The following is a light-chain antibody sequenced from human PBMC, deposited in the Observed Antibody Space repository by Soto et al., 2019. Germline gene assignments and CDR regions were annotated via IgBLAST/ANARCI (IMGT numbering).Light chain of an antibody. V-gene: IGKV3-15*01. Sequence: EIVMTQSPVTLSVSPGERATLSCRASQSVGSNLAWYQQKPGQAPRLLVYSSSTRATDVPARFTGSGSGTESTLTVSSLQSADVAVYFCQHYTQWPRFTFGRGPRLEIK. CDR3: QHYTQWPRFT. CDR2: SSS. J-gene: IGKJ2*01. CDR1: QSVGSN.